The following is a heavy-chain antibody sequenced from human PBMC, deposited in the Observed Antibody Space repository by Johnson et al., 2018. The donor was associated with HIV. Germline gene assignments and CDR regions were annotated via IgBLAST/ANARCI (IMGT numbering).Heavy chain of an antibody. J-gene: IGHJ3*02. CDR2: ISGSGGST. Sequence: VQLVESGGGVVRPGVSLRLSCAASGFSFDDYGMSWVRQAPGKGLEWVSAISGSGGSTYYADSVKGRFTISRDNAKNSLYLQMNSLRAEDTALYYCAKDHKVGAMIPDAFDIWGQGTMVTVSS. V-gene: IGHV3-20*04. D-gene: IGHD1-26*01. CDR1: GFSFDDYG. CDR3: AKDHKVGAMIPDAFDI.